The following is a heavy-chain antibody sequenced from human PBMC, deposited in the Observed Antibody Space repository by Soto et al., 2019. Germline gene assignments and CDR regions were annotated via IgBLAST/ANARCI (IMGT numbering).Heavy chain of an antibody. CDR2: IYYSGST. CDR3: AREWYSSSWYAWGAFYI. V-gene: IGHV4-59*01. J-gene: IGHJ3*02. D-gene: IGHD6-13*01. CDR1: GGSISSYY. Sequence: QVQLQESGPGLVKPSETLSLTCTVSGGSISSYYWSWIRQPPGKGLEWIGYIYYSGSTNYNPSLKSRVTISVDTSKNQFSLKLSSVTAAETAVYYCAREWYSSSWYAWGAFYIWGQGTMVTVSS.